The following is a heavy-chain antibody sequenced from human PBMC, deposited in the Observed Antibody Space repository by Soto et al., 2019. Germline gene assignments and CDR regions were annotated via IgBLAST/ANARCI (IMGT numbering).Heavy chain of an antibody. D-gene: IGHD3-16*01. Sequence: GGSLRLSCAASGFTFSNYVMSWVRQAPGKGLAWVSAISAGGDKTYYADSVKGRFTLSRDNSKKTLYLQMSSLSVEDTAVYYCAKLYYRWQGGMDAWGQGTTVTVSS. V-gene: IGHV3-23*01. CDR3: AKLYYRWQGGMDA. CDR1: GFTFSNYV. J-gene: IGHJ6*02. CDR2: ISAGGDKT.